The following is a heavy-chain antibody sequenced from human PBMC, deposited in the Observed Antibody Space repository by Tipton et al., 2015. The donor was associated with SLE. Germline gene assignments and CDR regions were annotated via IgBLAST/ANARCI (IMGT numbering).Heavy chain of an antibody. CDR1: GGSFSGYY. D-gene: IGHD3-9*01. CDR3: ASGILTGHAGFDV. CDR2: INHSGST. V-gene: IGHV4-34*01. J-gene: IGHJ3*01. Sequence: LRLSCAVYGGSFSGYYWSWIRQPPGKGLEWIGEINHSGSTNYKPSLKSRVTISVDTSKNQFSLKLSSVTAADTAVHYCASGILTGHAGFDVWGPGTMVTVSS.